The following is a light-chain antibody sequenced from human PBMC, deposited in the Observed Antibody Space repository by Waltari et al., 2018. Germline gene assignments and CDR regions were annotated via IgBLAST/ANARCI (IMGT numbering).Light chain of an antibody. J-gene: IGLJ2*01. CDR2: DVN. V-gene: IGLV2-14*03. CDR1: SSDVGGYKY. CDR3: NSFTLGTALLV. Sequence: QSALTQPASVSGSPGQSITISCTGPSSDVGGYKYVSWYQQHPGKAPKLIIYDVNNRPSGVSNRFSGSKSANTASLTISGLQAEDEADYYCNSFTLGTALLVFGGGTKLTVL.